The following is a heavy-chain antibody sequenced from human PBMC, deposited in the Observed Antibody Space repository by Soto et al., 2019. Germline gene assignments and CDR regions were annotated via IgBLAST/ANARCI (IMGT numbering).Heavy chain of an antibody. D-gene: IGHD6-19*01. Sequence: EVQLVESGGGLVKPGGSLRLSCAASGFTFSSYSMNWVRQAPGKGLEWVSSISSSSSYIYYADSVKGRFTISRDNAKNSLYLQMNSLRAEDTAVYYCARDQSGRAVAGSFDYWGQGTLVTVSS. V-gene: IGHV3-21*01. CDR1: GFTFSSYS. CDR2: ISSSSSYI. J-gene: IGHJ4*02. CDR3: ARDQSGRAVAGSFDY.